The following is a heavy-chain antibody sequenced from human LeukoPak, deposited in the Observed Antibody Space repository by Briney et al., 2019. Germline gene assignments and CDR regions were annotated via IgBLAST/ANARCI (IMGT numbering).Heavy chain of an antibody. D-gene: IGHD4-23*01. J-gene: IGHJ4*02. V-gene: IGHV3-74*01. CDR1: EFSFSSHL. CDR3: ANSLTSGY. CDR2: ISTDATST. Sequence: GGALILSCASSEFSFSSHLMYWVRQAPGKGLVCVSRISTDATSTNYVDSVTGRFTISSDHARNTLYLKLNSLRAEDTDGYYCANSLTSGYWGQGTLVTVPS.